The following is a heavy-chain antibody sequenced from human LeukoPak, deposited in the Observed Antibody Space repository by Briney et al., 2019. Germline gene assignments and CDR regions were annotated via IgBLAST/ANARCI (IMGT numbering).Heavy chain of an antibody. CDR1: GFTFSNYG. J-gene: IGHJ4*02. Sequence: GGSLRLSCAASGFTFSNYGMHWVRQAPGKGLEWVAFIHYDGSNKHYVDSVKGRFTISRDNSKSTLFLQVNGLRTDDTGLYYCAKDTGYTSGRIDYWGQGTLVTVSS. D-gene: IGHD6-19*01. CDR2: IHYDGSNK. V-gene: IGHV3-30*02. CDR3: AKDTGYTSGRIDY.